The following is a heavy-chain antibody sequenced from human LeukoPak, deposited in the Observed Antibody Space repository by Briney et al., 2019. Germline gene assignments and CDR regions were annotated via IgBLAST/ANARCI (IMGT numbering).Heavy chain of an antibody. CDR1: GGSISSYY. J-gene: IGHJ4*02. CDR3: ARSPPNPSGWYEDY. CDR2: IYYSGST. Sequence: SETLSLTCTVSGGSISSYYWSWIRQPPGKGLEWIGYIYYSGSTNYNPSLKSRVTISVDTSKNQFSLKLSSVTAADTAVYYCARSPPNPSGWYEDYWGQGTLVTVSS. D-gene: IGHD6-19*01. V-gene: IGHV4-59*01.